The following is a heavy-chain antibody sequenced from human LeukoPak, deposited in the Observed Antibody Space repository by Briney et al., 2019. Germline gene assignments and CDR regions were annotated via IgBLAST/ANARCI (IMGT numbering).Heavy chain of an antibody. CDR2: ISGSGATT. CDR3: ARYCTGGSCFFQYGMDA. J-gene: IGHJ6*01. CDR1: GFTFSTYA. D-gene: IGHD2-15*01. V-gene: IGHV3-23*01. Sequence: GGTLRLSCAASGFTFSTYAMTWVRQAPGKGLEWGTAISGSGATTYYADSVKGRFTISRDNSKNTLFLQMNSLSAEETAIYYCARYCTGGSCFFQYGMDACGKGTTCTASS.